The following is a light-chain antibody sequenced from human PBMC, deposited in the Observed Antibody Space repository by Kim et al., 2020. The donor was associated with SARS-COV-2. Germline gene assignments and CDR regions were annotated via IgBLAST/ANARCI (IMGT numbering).Light chain of an antibody. V-gene: IGKV3-20*01. CDR2: GTS. CDR3: KYYDSSLYT. Sequence: LLAGETASPAGQASLCVGSNYLAWYQQRPGHAPRLLIFGTSSRATGMPDRFSGSESGTDFTLTISRLEHVDFAVYFCKYYDSSLYTFGQGTKLVI. J-gene: IGKJ2*01. CDR1: LCVGSNY.